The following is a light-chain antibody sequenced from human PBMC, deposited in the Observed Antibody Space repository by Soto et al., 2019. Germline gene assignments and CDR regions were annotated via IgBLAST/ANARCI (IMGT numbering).Light chain of an antibody. CDR2: KAS. V-gene: IGKV1-5*03. Sequence: DIQMTQSPSTLSGSVGDRVTITCRASQTISSWLAWYQQKPGKAPKLLIYKASTLKSGVPSRFSGSGSGTDFSLTISSLQPEDIATYYCQKYNGAPWTFGQGTKVDIK. CDR3: QKYNGAPWT. CDR1: QTISSW. J-gene: IGKJ1*01.